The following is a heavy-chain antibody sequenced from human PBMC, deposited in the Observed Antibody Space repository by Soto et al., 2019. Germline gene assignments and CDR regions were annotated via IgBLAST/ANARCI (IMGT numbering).Heavy chain of an antibody. D-gene: IGHD3-22*01. CDR2: IYYSGST. CDR3: ARDDLVITADAFDI. CDR1: GGSISSSSYY. V-gene: IGHV4-39*02. Sequence: SETLSLTCTVSGGSISSSSYYWGWIRQPPGKGLEWIGSIYYSGSTYYNTSLKSRVTISVDTSKNQFSLKLSSVTAADTAVYYCARDDLVITADAFDIWGQGTMVTVSS. J-gene: IGHJ3*02.